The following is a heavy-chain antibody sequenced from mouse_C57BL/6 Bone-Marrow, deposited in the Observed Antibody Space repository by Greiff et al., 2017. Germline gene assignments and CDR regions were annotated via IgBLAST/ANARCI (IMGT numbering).Heavy chain of an antibody. J-gene: IGHJ1*03. CDR1: GYTFTSYW. CDR2: IYPGSGST. Sequence: QVQLQQPGAELVKPGASVKMSCKASGYTFTSYWITWVKQRPGQGLEWIGDIYPGSGSTNYNEKFKSKATLTVDTSSSTAYMQLSSLTSEDSAVLSCAKPYYYNCWYFDVWGTGTTVTVSA. D-gene: IGHD2-10*01. V-gene: IGHV1-55*01. CDR3: AKPYYYNCWYFDV.